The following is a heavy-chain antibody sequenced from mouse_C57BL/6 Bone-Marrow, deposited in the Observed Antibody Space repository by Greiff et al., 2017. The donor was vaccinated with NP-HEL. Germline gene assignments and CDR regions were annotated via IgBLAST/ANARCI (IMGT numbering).Heavy chain of an antibody. CDR2: IRNKANNHAT. Sequence: DVMLVESGGGLVQPGGSMKLSCAASGFTFSDAWMDWVRQSPEKGLEWVAEIRNKANNHATYYAESVKGRFTISRDDSKSSVYLQMNSLRAEDTGIYYCTRSPYYGNYYYFDYWGQGTTLTVSS. CDR3: TRSPYYGNYYYFDY. CDR1: GFTFSDAW. J-gene: IGHJ2*01. D-gene: IGHD2-10*01. V-gene: IGHV6-6*01.